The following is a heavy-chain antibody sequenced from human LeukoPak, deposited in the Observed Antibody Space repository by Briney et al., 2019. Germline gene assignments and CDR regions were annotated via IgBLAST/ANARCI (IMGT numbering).Heavy chain of an antibody. D-gene: IGHD2-2*01. CDR2: INHSGST. CDR3: ARAGYCSSTSCYSGRVDY. Sequence: SETLSLTCAVYGGPFSGYYWSWIRQPPGKGLEWIGEINHSGSTNYNPSLKSRVTISVDTSKNQFSLKLSSVTAADTAVYYCARAGYCSSTSCYSGRVDYWGQGTLVTVSS. V-gene: IGHV4-34*01. J-gene: IGHJ4*02. CDR1: GGPFSGYY.